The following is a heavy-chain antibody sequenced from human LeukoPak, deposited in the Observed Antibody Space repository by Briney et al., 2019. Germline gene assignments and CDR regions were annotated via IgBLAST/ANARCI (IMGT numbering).Heavy chain of an antibody. V-gene: IGHV3-33*01. D-gene: IGHD7-27*01. CDR2: IWYDGSQK. J-gene: IGHJ4*02. CDR1: GFTFSSYG. CDR3: ARDRDWGCSYCSY. Sequence: GRSLRLSCTPSGFTFSSYGFHWVRQAPGKGLEPVAVIWYDGSQKYYADSVKGRFTISRDNSKNTLYLQMNSLRAEDTAVYYCARDRDWGCSYCSYWGQGTLVTVSS.